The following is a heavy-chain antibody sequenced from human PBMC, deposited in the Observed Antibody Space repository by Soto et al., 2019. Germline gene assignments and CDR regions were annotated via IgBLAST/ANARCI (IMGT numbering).Heavy chain of an antibody. CDR3: AREGFSGSYFAY. J-gene: IGHJ4*02. Sequence: QVQLVQSGAEVKKPGSSMKVSCRASGYTFSDYAISWVRQAPGQGLEWMGGIVPIFATANYAQKFQGRVTITADKSTSTTYMELSSLISEEAAVYFCAREGFSGSYFAYWGQGTLVTVSS. CDR2: IVPIFATA. CDR1: GYTFSDYA. V-gene: IGHV1-69*06. D-gene: IGHD1-26*01.